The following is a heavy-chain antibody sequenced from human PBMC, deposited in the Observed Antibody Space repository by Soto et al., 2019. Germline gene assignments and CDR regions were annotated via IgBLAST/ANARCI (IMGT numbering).Heavy chain of an antibody. Sequence: ASVKVSCKASGYTFTSYAMHWVRQAPGQRLEWMGWINAGNGNTKYSQKFQGRVTITRDTSASTAYMELSSLRSEDTAVYYCARDPYYDSSGYHTTMLNTWGQGTLVTVSS. V-gene: IGHV1-3*01. CDR2: INAGNGNT. D-gene: IGHD3-22*01. J-gene: IGHJ5*02. CDR1: GYTFTSYA. CDR3: ARDPYYDSSGYHTTMLNT.